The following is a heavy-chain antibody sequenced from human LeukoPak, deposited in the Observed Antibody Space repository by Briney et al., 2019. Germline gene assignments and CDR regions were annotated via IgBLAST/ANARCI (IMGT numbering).Heavy chain of an antibody. CDR2: ISDSGGNT. D-gene: IGHD6-13*01. J-gene: IGHJ4*02. CDR3: VRVITTVSGWYHFDY. CDR1: GITLSNYG. Sequence: GGSLRLSCAVSGITLSNYGMSWVRQAPGKGLEWVAGISDSGGNTKYADSVKGRFTISRDNPKNTLYLQMNSLTTEDTAVYHCVRVITTVSGWYHFDYWGQGTLVTVSA. V-gene: IGHV3-23*01.